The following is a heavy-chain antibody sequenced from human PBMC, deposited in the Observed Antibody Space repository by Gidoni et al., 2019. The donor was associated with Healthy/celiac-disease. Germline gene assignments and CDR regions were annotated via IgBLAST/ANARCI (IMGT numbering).Heavy chain of an antibody. CDR2: ISWNSGSI. CDR1: GFTFDDYA. CDR3: AKGELNDPRWVDY. V-gene: IGHV3-9*01. J-gene: IGHJ4*02. D-gene: IGHD1-1*01. Sequence: EVQLVESGGGLVQPGRSLRLSCAASGFTFDDYAMHWVRQAPGKGLEWVSGISWNSGSIGYADSVKGRFTISRDNAKNSLYLQMNSLRAEDTALYYCAKGELNDPRWVDYWGQGTLVTVSS.